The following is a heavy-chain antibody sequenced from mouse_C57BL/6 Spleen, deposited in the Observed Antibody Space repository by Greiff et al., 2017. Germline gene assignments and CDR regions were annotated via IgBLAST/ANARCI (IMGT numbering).Heavy chain of an antibody. J-gene: IGHJ2*01. CDR3: AELGRGYYFDY. CDR1: GYTFTDYN. D-gene: IGHD4-1*01. Sequence: VHVKQSGPELVKPGASVKMSCKASGYTFTDYNMPWVNQSHEKSLEWIGYINPKNGGTSYTQKFKGKATLTVNKSSNTAYMELRSLTSEDSAVYYCAELGRGYYFDYWGQGTTLTVSS. V-gene: IGHV1-22*01. CDR2: INPKNGGT.